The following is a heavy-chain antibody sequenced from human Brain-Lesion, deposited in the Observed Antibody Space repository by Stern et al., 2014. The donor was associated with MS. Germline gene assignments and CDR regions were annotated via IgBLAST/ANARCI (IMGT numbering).Heavy chain of an antibody. CDR2: MYHSGIT. CDR3: ASNRGSGSFFDS. V-gene: IGHV4-4*02. CDR1: GGSISSGNW. J-gene: IGHJ4*02. Sequence: QVQLQESGPGLVKPSGTLSLTCAVSGGSISSGNWWSWVRQSPGKRLEWIGEMYHSGITNYNPSLESRVSISIDKSKTQFSLKVYSLTAADTAVYYCASNRGSGSFFDSWGQGSLVTVSS. D-gene: IGHD1-26*01.